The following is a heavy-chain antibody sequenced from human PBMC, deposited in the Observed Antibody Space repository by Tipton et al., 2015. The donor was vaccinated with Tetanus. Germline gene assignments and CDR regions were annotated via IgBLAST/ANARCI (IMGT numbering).Heavy chain of an antibody. Sequence: TLSPTCTVSGGSINPYYWSWIRQPPGKGLEWIGNVYSTGTTDYSPSLKSRVTMSVDTSKNELSLRLTSVTAADTAVYYCARESDYYNSGLKYWGQGILVTVSS. J-gene: IGHJ4*02. CDR1: GGSINPYY. D-gene: IGHD6-19*01. CDR3: ARESDYYNSGLKY. V-gene: IGHV4-59*12. CDR2: VYSTGTT.